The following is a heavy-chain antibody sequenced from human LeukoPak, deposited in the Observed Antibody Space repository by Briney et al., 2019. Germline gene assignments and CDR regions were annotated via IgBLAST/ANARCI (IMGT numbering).Heavy chain of an antibody. CDR1: GFTFSSYT. V-gene: IGHV3-21*01. CDR3: ARGEDSYGPLDYYDYMDV. CDR2: ISSSSSYI. Sequence: GGSLRLSCAASGFTFSSYTMNWVRQGPGKGLEWVSCISSSSSYIYYADSVKGRFTISRDNAKNSLYLQVNSLRAEDTAVYYCARGEDSYGPLDYYDYMDVWGKGTTVTVSS. J-gene: IGHJ6*03. D-gene: IGHD5-18*01.